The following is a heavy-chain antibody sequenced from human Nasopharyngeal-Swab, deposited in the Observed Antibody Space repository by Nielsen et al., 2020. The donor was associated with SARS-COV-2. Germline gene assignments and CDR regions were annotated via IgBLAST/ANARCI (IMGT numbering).Heavy chain of an antibody. J-gene: IGHJ4*02. CDR3: ARGVKSKGGSSGRDY. CDR2: IYYSGST. D-gene: IGHD6-19*01. CDR1: GGSISSYY. V-gene: IGHV4-59*13. Sequence: SETLSLTCTASGGSISSYYWSWIRQPPGKGLEWIGYIYYSGSTNYNPSLKSRVTISVDTSKNQFSLKLSSVTAADTAVYYCARGVKSKGGSSGRDYWGQGTLVTVSS.